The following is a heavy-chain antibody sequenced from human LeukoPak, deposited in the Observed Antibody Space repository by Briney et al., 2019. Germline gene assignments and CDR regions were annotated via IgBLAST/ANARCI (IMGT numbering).Heavy chain of an antibody. Sequence: ASVKVSCKASGYTFTSYYMHWVRQAPGQGLEWMGWINPNSGGTNYAQKFQGWVTMTRDTSISTAYMELSRLRSDDTAVYYCAREGITGTTAFDIWGQGTMVTVSS. V-gene: IGHV1-2*04. J-gene: IGHJ3*02. CDR3: AREGITGTTAFDI. CDR1: GYTFTSYY. CDR2: INPNSGGT. D-gene: IGHD1-7*01.